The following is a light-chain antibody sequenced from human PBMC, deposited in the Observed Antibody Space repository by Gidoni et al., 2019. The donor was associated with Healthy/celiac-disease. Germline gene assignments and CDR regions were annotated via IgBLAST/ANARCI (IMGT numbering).Light chain of an antibody. V-gene: IGLV1-44*01. CDR1: SSNIGINT. Sequence: QSVLTHPPSASGTPGQRVNISCSGSSSNIGINTVNWYQQLPGTAPKLLIYSNNQRPSGVPDRFSGSKSGTAASRAISGRQSEDEADYYCAAWDDSLNGWVFGGGTKLTVL. CDR3: AAWDDSLNGWV. J-gene: IGLJ3*02. CDR2: SNN.